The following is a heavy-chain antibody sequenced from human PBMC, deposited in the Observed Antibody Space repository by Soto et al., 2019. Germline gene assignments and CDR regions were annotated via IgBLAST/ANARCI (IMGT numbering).Heavy chain of an antibody. V-gene: IGHV3-7*01. CDR3: ARGSLLWFVESRKKYFDY. Sequence: GSLRLSCAASGFTFSSYWMSWVRQAPGKGLEWVANIKQDGSEKYYVDSVKGRFTISRDNAKNSLYLQMNSLRAEDTAVYYCARGSLLWFVESRKKYFDYSCQGTLVTVSS. CDR1: GFTFSSYW. CDR2: IKQDGSEK. J-gene: IGHJ4*02. D-gene: IGHD3-10*01.